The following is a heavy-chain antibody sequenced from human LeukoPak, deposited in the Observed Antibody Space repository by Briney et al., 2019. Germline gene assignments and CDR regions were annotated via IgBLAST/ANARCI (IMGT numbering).Heavy chain of an antibody. V-gene: IGHV1-8*01. CDR3: VLWFGELRYYYGMDV. D-gene: IGHD3-10*01. Sequence: ASVKVSCKASGYTFTSCDINWVRQATGQGLEWMGWMNPNSGNTGYAQKFQGRVTMTRNTSISTAYMELSSLRSEDTAVYYCVLWFGELRYYYGMDVWGQGTTVTVSS. CDR2: MNPNSGNT. J-gene: IGHJ6*02. CDR1: GYTFTSCD.